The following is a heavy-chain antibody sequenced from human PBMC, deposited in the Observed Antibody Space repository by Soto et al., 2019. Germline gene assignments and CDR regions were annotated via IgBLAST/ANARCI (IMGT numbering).Heavy chain of an antibody. J-gene: IGHJ5*02. CDR3: ARDSSSSGYNWFDP. CDR2: IYYSGST. CDR1: GGSISSYY. Sequence: SETLSLTCTVSGGSISSYYWSWIRQPPGKGLEWIGYIYYSGSTNYNPSLKSRVTISVDTSKNQFSLKLSSVTAADTAVYYCARDSSSSGYNWFDPWGQGTLVTVSS. V-gene: IGHV4-59*01. D-gene: IGHD6-6*01.